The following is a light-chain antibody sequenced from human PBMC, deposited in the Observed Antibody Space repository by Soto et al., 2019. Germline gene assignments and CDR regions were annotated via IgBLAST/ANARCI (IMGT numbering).Light chain of an antibody. V-gene: IGKV3-20*01. CDR2: SAS. J-gene: IGKJ2*01. CDR3: QQYGSSPQYT. Sequence: EIVLTQSPGTLSLSPGERATLSCRASQSVSSSSLAWYQQKPGQAPRLLIYSASSRATGIPDKFSGSGSGTDFTLTITRLEPEDFAVYYCQQYGSSPQYTFGQGTKLEIK. CDR1: QSVSSSS.